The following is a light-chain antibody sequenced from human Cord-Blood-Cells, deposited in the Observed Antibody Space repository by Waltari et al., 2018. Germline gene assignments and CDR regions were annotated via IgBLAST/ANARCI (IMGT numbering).Light chain of an antibody. CDR3: QQYGSSRT. Sequence: EIVLTQSPGTLSLSPGERATLSCRASQSVSSSYLAWYQQKPGQAPRLLIYGASSRATGIPDRFSGSWSGTYFTLTISRLEPEDFAVYYCQQYGSSRTFGQGTKVEIK. CDR1: QSVSSSY. CDR2: GAS. J-gene: IGKJ1*01. V-gene: IGKV3-20*01.